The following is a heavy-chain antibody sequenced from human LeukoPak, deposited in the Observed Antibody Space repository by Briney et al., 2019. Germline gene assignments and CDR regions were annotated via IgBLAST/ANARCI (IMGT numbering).Heavy chain of an antibody. J-gene: IGHJ4*02. CDR3: ARDKFGYSSALDY. D-gene: IGHD6-19*01. Sequence: GGSLRLSCAASGFTFSSYGMHWVRQAPGKGLEWLAVIWYDGSNKYYADSVKGRFTISRDNSKNTLYLQMNSLRAEDTAVYYCARDKFGYSSALDYWGQGTLVTVSS. V-gene: IGHV3-33*01. CDR2: IWYDGSNK. CDR1: GFTFSSYG.